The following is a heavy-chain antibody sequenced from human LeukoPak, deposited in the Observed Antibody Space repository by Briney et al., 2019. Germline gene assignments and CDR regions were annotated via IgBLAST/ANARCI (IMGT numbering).Heavy chain of an antibody. J-gene: IGHJ4*02. CDR1: GYTFISYA. V-gene: IGHV1-3*01. Sequence: VASVKVSCKASGYTFISYAMHWVRQAPGQRLEWMGWINAGNGNTKYSQKFLGRVSITRDTSASTAYMELSSLRSDDTAVYYCASYSSSWYYFDYWGQGTLVTVSS. CDR3: ASYSSSWYYFDY. CDR2: INAGNGNT. D-gene: IGHD6-13*01.